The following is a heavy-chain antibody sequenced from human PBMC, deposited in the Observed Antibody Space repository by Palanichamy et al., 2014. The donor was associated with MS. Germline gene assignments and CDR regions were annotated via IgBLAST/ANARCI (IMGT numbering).Heavy chain of an antibody. V-gene: IGHV4-39*01. CDR1: GGSISSSSYY. J-gene: IGHJ4*02. D-gene: IGHD6-19*01. Sequence: QLQLQESGPGLVKPSETLSLTCTVSGGSISSSSYYWGWIRQPPGKGLEWIGSIYYSGSTYYNPSLKSRVTISVDTSKNQFSLKLSSVTAADTAVYYCARSTGSGWYFGLRFDYWGQGTLVTVSS. CDR2: IYYSGST. CDR3: ARSTGSGWYFGLRFDY.